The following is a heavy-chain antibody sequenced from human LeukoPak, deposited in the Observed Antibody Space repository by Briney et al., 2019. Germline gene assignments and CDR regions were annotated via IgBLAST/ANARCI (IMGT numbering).Heavy chain of an antibody. J-gene: IGHJ4*02. CDR3: ARDRRWQTSGYFDY. CDR2: ISSSSSYI. Sequence: GGSLRLSCAASGFTFSDYYMSWIRQAPGKGLEWVSSISSSSSYIYYADSVKGRFTISRDNAKNSLYLQMNSLRAEDTAVYYCARDRRWQTSGYFDYWGQGTLVTVSS. V-gene: IGHV3-11*06. D-gene: IGHD5-24*01. CDR1: GFTFSDYY.